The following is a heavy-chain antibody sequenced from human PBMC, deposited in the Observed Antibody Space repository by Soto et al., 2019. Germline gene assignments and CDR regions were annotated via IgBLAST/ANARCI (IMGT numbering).Heavy chain of an antibody. Sequence: GGSLRFSCAASGFTFSSYEMTWVRQAPGKGLEWVSHISSGSRMLYYADTVKGRFTISRDNAKNSLYLQMNSLRAEDTAVYYCARGFEGFWSGYSDYWGPGTLVTVSS. CDR3: ARGFEGFWSGYSDY. J-gene: IGHJ4*02. CDR1: GFTFSSYE. V-gene: IGHV3-48*03. D-gene: IGHD3-3*01. CDR2: ISSGSRML.